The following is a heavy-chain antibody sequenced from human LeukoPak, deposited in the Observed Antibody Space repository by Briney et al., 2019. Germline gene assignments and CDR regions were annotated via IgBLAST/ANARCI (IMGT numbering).Heavy chain of an antibody. J-gene: IGHJ4*02. CDR2: VSYDGSNK. CDR1: GFTFSNYA. Sequence: PGGSLRLSCAASGFTFSNYAMHWVRQAPSKGLEWVAVVSYDGSNKYYADSVKGRFTISRDNSKNTLYLQTNSLRAEDAAVYYCATIGDRRSGELYRIDYWGQGTLVTVSS. V-gene: IGHV3-30-3*01. D-gene: IGHD1-26*01. CDR3: ATIGDRRSGELYRIDY.